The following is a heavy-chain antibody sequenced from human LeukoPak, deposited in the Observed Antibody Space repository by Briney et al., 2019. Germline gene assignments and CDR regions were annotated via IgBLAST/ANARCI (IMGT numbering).Heavy chain of an antibody. J-gene: IGHJ4*02. CDR1: GGSISSSSYY. CDR2: IYYSGST. D-gene: IGHD6-13*01. V-gene: IGHV4-39*07. Sequence: SETLSLTCTVSGGSISSSSYYWGWIRQPPGKGLEWIGSIYYSGSTYYNPSLKSRVTISVDKSKNQFSLKLSSVTAADTAVYYCARESVIAAAGTGNWGQGTLVTVSS. CDR3: ARESVIAAAGTGN.